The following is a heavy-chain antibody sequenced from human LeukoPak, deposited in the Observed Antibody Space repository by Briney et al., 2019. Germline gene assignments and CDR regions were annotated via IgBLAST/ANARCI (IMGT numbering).Heavy chain of an antibody. V-gene: IGHV3-21*01. D-gene: IGHD3-3*01. J-gene: IGHJ3*02. CDR3: ARDLPITIPDAFDI. CDR2: ISSSSSYI. Sequence: GGSLRLSCAASGFTFSSYSMNWVRQAPGKGLEWVSSISSSSSYIYYADSVKGRFTISRGNAKNSLYLQMNSLRAEDTAVYYCARDLPITIPDAFDIWGQGTMVTVSS. CDR1: GFTFSSYS.